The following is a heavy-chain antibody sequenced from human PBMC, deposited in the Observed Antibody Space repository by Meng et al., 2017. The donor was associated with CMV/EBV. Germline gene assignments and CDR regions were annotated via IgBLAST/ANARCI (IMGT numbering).Heavy chain of an antibody. CDR3: ARHPRDYVWGSYRL. CDR2: INHSGST. V-gene: IGHV4-34*01. Sequence: QVQLQQWGAGLLKPSETLSLTCAVYGGSFSGYYWSWIRQPPGKGLEWIGEINHSGSTNYNPSLKRRVTISADKSISTAYLQWSSLKASDTAMYYCARHPRDYVWGSYRLWGQGTLVTVSS. CDR1: GGSFSGYY. D-gene: IGHD3-16*02. J-gene: IGHJ4*02.